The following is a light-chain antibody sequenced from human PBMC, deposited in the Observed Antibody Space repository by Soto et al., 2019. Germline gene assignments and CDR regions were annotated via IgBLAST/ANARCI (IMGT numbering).Light chain of an antibody. CDR2: DAS. CDR1: QSVSSY. Sequence: EIVLTQSPATPSLSPGERATLSCRASQSVSSYLAWYQQKPGQAPRLLIYDASNRATGIPARFSGSGSGTDFTLTISSLEPEDFAVYYCQQRSNWHFTFGPGTKVDIK. J-gene: IGKJ3*01. V-gene: IGKV3-11*01. CDR3: QQRSNWHFT.